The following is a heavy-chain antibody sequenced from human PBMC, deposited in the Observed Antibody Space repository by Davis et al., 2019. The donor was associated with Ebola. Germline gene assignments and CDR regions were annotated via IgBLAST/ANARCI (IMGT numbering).Heavy chain of an antibody. D-gene: IGHD2-15*01. CDR3: ARARKCGGSCYFDY. J-gene: IGHJ4*02. CDR2: IYYSGST. Sequence: SETLSLTCAVYGGSFSGYYWSWIRQPPGKGLEWIGYIYYSGSTNYNPSLKSRVTISVDTSKNQFSLKLSSVTAADTAVYYCARARKCGGSCYFDYWGQGTLVTVSS. CDR1: GGSFSGYY. V-gene: IGHV4-59*01.